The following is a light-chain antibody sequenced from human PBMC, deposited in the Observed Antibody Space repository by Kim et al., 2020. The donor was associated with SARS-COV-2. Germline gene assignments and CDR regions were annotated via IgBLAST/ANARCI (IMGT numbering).Light chain of an antibody. V-gene: IGKV1-5*01. J-gene: IGKJ4*01. Sequence: ASVGDRVTITWRASQSITRWLAWYRQKPGKAPELLIFGASTLRSGVPSRFSGSESGTEFTLTINSLQPDDFATYYCQQYNSYPPTFGGGTKVDIK. CDR1: QSITRW. CDR3: QQYNSYPPT. CDR2: GAS.